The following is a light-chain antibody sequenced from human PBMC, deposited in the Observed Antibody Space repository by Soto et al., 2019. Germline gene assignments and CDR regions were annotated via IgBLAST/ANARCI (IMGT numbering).Light chain of an antibody. CDR1: QNIRSW. V-gene: IGKV1-5*01. CDR2: DAS. CDR3: QHYSGY. J-gene: IGKJ2*01. Sequence: DMPMTQSPTTLSASVGDRVTITCRASQNIRSWLAWYQQKPGKAPKVLIYDASTLESGVPSRFSGSGFGTEFTLSISRPQPDDFATYYSQHYSGYFGQGTPLDIK.